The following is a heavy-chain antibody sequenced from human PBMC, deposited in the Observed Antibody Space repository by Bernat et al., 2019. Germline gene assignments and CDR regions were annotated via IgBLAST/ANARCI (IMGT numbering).Heavy chain of an antibody. CDR1: GYTFTSYA. Sequence: QVQLVQSGAEVKKPGASVKVSCKASGYTFTSYAMHWVRQAPGQRLEWMGWINAGNGNTKYSQKFQGRVTLTRDTSASTAYMELSSLRSEDTAVYYCARDNIAVAGGFDYWGQGTLVTVSS. CDR3: ARDNIAVAGGFDY. CDR2: INAGNGNT. J-gene: IGHJ4*02. D-gene: IGHD6-19*01. V-gene: IGHV1-3*01.